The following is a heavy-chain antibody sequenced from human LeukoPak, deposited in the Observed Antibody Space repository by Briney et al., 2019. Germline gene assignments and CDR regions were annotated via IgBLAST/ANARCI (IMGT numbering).Heavy chain of an antibody. D-gene: IGHD3-10*01. J-gene: IGHJ4*02. Sequence: GGSLRLSCAASGFTFNSYAMSWVRQAPGKGLEWVSGISANGAKTYYADSVKVRFTISRDNSKNTQSLQMNSLRAEDTALYYCAKGWSVTMVMAAPGDWGQGALVTVSS. CDR3: AKGWSVTMVMAAPGD. V-gene: IGHV3-23*01. CDR1: GFTFNSYA. CDR2: ISANGAKT.